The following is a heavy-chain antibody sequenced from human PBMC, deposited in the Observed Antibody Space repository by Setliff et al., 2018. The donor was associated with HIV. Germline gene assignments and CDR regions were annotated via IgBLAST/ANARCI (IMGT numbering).Heavy chain of an antibody. Sequence: GSLRLSCTASGFTFSFYEMNRVRQAPGKGLEWVSYISPSGSSKYYADSVKGRSSISRDNAKNSLSLQMDSLRAEDTAVYYCVRDGLGEGETKLDYWGQGTLVTVS. CDR1: GFTFSFYE. J-gene: IGHJ4*02. CDR3: VRDGLGEGETKLDY. CDR2: ISPSGSSK. D-gene: IGHD3-9*01. V-gene: IGHV3-48*03.